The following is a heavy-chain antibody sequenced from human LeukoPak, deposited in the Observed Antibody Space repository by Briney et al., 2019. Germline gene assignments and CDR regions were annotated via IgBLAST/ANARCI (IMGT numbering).Heavy chain of an antibody. CDR2: VHYDGSNK. Sequence: GGSLRLSCAASGFTFSSYGIHWVRQAPGKGPEWVALVHYDGSNKYYADSVKGRFTLSRDNSKNTVYLEMSSLNSEDTAVYYCAKDPWDYWGQGTLVTVSS. J-gene: IGHJ4*02. V-gene: IGHV3-30*02. CDR3: AKDPWDY. CDR1: GFTFSSYG.